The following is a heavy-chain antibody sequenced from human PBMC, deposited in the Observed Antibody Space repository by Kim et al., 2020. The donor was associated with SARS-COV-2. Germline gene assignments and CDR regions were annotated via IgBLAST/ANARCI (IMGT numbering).Heavy chain of an antibody. Sequence: KGRFTISRDNAKNSLYLQRNSLRAEDTAVYYCARGSPYRFLEWLWAYFDYWGQGTLVTVSS. CDR3: ARGSPYRFLEWLWAYFDY. D-gene: IGHD3-3*01. V-gene: IGHV3-11*06. J-gene: IGHJ4*02.